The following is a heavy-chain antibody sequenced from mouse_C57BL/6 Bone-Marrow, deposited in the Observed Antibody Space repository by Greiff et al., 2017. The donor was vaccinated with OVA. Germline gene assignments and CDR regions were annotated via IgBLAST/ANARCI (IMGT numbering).Heavy chain of an antibody. CDR3: ARSRGNYGFLAY. Sequence: QVQLKQSGAELVRPGTSVKMSCKASGYTFTNYWIGWAKQRPGHGLEWIGDIYPGGGYTNYNEKFKGKATLTTDKSSSTAYMQFSSLTSEDSAIDNYARSRGNYGFLAYWGQGTLVTVAA. CDR1: GYTFTNYW. V-gene: IGHV1-63*01. CDR2: IYPGGGYT. D-gene: IGHD2-1*01. J-gene: IGHJ3*01.